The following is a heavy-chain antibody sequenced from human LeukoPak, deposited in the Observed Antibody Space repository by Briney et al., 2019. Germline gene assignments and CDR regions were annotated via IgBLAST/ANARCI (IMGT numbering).Heavy chain of an antibody. CDR1: VFTFSSYG. J-gene: IGHJ4*02. CDR2: ISGSGGST. V-gene: IGHV3-23*01. CDR3: ASFYSYGQN. Sequence: GGSLRLSCAASVFTFSSYGMSWVCQTPGKGLEWVLAISGSGGSTYYADSVKGRFTVSRDNSKNTLYLQMNSLRAEDTAVYYCASFYSYGQNWGQGTLVTVSS. D-gene: IGHD5-18*01.